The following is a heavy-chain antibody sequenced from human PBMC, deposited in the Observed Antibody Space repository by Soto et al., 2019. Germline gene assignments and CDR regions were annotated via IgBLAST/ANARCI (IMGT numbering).Heavy chain of an antibody. CDR3: ARDASTSWHYLDY. V-gene: IGHV4-31*03. Sequence: SETLSLTCTVSGGSISSGGYYWSWIRQHPEKGLEWIGHIYHSGNTYYNPSLKSRVTVSVDTSKNQFSLKLSSVTAADTAVYYCARDASTSWHYLDYWGQGTLVTVSS. J-gene: IGHJ4*02. CDR2: IYHSGNT. D-gene: IGHD6-13*01. CDR1: GGSISSGGYY.